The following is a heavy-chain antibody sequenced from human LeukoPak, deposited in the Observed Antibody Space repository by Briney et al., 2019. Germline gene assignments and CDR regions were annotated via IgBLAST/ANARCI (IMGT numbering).Heavy chain of an antibody. CDR1: GFTFSSYS. V-gene: IGHV3-21*04. CDR2: ISTSSSYI. J-gene: IGHJ4*02. CDR3: AKAMGATLFDY. Sequence: GGSLRLSCAASGFTFSSYSLNWVRQAPGKGLEWVSFISTSSSYIYYADSVKGRFTISRDNARNSLYLQMNSLRAGDTAVYYCAKAMGATLFDYWGQGTLVTVSS. D-gene: IGHD1-26*01.